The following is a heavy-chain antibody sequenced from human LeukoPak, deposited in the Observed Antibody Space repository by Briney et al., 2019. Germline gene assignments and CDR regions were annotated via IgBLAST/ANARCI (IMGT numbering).Heavy chain of an antibody. V-gene: IGHV1-69*13. CDR1: GGTFSSYA. CDR2: IIPIFGTA. D-gene: IGHD2-2*01. J-gene: IGHJ4*02. Sequence: SVKVSCKASGGTFSSYAISWVRQAPGQGLEWMGGIIPIFGTANYAQKFQGRVTITADESTSTAYMELSSLRSEDTAVYYCAREDCSSTSCYRFDYWGQGTLVTVSS. CDR3: AREDCSSTSCYRFDY.